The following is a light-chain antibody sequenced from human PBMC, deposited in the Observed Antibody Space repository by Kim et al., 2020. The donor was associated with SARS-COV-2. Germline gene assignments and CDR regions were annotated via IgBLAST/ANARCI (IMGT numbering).Light chain of an antibody. Sequence: EIVMTQSPATLSVSPGERATLSCRASQSVSSNLAWYQQKPGQAPRLLLYGASTRATGIPARFSGSGSGTEFTLTISSLQSEDFAVYYCQQYNNWPPYTFGQENKLEI. CDR2: GAS. V-gene: IGKV3-15*01. CDR3: QQYNNWPPYT. J-gene: IGKJ2*01. CDR1: QSVSSN.